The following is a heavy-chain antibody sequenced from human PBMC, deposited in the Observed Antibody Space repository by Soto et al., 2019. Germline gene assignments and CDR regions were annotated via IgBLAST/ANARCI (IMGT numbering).Heavy chain of an antibody. CDR3: GKTGFWSGYRVVDY. V-gene: IGHV4-39*01. D-gene: IGHD3-3*01. J-gene: IGHJ4*02. CDR2: INYSGST. CDR1: GGSIRSSSSY. Sequence: SETLSLTCTVSGGSIRSSSSYWGWIRQPPGKGLEWIGSINYSGSTYYNPSLKSRITISVDTSKNQFSLKLSSVTAADTAVYFCGKTGFWSGYRVVDYWGQGTLVTVSS.